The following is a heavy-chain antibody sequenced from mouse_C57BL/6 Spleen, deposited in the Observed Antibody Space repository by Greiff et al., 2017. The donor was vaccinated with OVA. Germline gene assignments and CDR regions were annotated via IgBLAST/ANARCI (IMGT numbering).Heavy chain of an antibody. J-gene: IGHJ2*01. CDR2: ISSGGDYI. CDR1: GFTFSSYA. Sequence: EVKVEESGEGLVKPGGSLKLSCAASGFTFSSYAMSWVRQTPEKRLEWVAYISSGGDYIYYADTVKGRFTISRDNARNTLYLQMSSLKSEDTAMYYCTRDRGGYYPWDFDYWGQGTTLTVSS. CDR3: TRDRGGYYPWDFDY. D-gene: IGHD2-3*01. V-gene: IGHV5-9-1*02.